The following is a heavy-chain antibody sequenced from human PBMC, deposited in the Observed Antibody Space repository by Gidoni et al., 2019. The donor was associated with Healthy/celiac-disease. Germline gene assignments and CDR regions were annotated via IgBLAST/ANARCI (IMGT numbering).Heavy chain of an antibody. CDR1: GYTFTSYG. CDR2: ISAYNGNT. J-gene: IGHJ4*02. D-gene: IGHD6-13*01. CDR3: ARDFLSAAVPDY. Sequence: QVQLVQSGAAVKKPGASVKVSCRASGYTFTSYGISWVRQAPGQGLEWRGWISAYNGNTTYAQKLQGRVTMTTDTSASTAYMDLMSLRSDDTAVYYCARDFLSAAVPDYCGQGTLVTVSA. V-gene: IGHV1-18*04.